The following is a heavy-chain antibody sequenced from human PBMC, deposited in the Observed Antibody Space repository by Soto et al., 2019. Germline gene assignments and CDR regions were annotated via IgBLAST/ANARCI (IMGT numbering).Heavy chain of an antibody. CDR2: ISGSGGST. V-gene: IGHV3-23*01. J-gene: IGHJ6*02. Sequence: QTGGSLRLSCAASGSTFSSYAMSWVRQAPGKGLEWVSAISGSGGSTYYADSVKGRFTISRDNSKNTLYLQMNSLRAEDTAVYYCAKRFSAFWSGPSPYGMDVWGQGTTVTVSS. CDR3: AKRFSAFWSGPSPYGMDV. D-gene: IGHD3-3*01. CDR1: GSTFSSYA.